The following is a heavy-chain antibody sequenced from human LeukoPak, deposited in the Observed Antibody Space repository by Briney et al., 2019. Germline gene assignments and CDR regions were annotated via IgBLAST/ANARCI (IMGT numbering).Heavy chain of an antibody. J-gene: IGHJ4*02. CDR3: AGRSRSPNRRRATFDY. CDR2: ISYSGGT. Sequence: SETLSLTCTVSGGSIVSFLWSWIRQPPGKSLEWIGYISYSGGTNFNPSLESRVTMSIDTSNNQLSLRLSSVTAADTAVYYCAGRSRSPNRRRATFDYWGQGTLATVSS. CDR1: GGSIVSFL. V-gene: IGHV4-59*01. D-gene: IGHD3-10*01.